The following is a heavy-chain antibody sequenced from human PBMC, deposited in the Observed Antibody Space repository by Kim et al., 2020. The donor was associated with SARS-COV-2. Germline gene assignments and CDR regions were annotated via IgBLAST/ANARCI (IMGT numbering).Heavy chain of an antibody. Sequence: SVQGRSTISRDTSKHTLYLQMNSLRAEDTAAYYCAKDPDPSSWYPSYFDYWGQGTLVTVSS. CDR3: AKDPDPSSWYPSYFDY. V-gene: IGHV3-23*01. D-gene: IGHD6-13*01. J-gene: IGHJ4*02.